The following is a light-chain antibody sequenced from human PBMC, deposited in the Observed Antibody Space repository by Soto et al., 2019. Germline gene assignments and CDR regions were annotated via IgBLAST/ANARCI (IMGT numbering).Light chain of an antibody. V-gene: IGKV3-20*01. CDR2: GVS. J-gene: IGKJ1*01. Sequence: EIVLTQSPGTLSLSPGERSTLSCRASQRVRSSYLAWYQQKLGQARRLLIYGVSNRATGIPDRFSGSGSGTDFTLTISRLESEDFAVYYCQQYGTSPRTFGQGTKVEIK. CDR1: QRVRSSY. CDR3: QQYGTSPRT.